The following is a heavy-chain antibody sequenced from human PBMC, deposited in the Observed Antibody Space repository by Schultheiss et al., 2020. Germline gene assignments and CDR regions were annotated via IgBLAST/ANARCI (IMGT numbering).Heavy chain of an antibody. J-gene: IGHJ6*02. CDR1: GGSFSGYY. V-gene: IGHV4-34*01. Sequence: SETLSLTCAVYGGSFSGYYWSWIRQPPGKGLEWIGEINHSGSTNYNPSLKSRVTISVDTSKNQFSLQLNSVTPEDTAVYYCARVPGGVHLMGYYGMDVWGQGTTVTVSS. CDR2: INHSGST. D-gene: IGHD2-8*02. CDR3: ARVPGGVHLMGYYGMDV.